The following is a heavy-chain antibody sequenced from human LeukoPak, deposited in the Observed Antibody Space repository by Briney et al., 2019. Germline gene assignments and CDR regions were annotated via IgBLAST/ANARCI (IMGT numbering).Heavy chain of an antibody. CDR3: AYSTAYYCSSTSCPEAFDI. CDR1: GFTFSSYA. CDR2: ISGSGGST. D-gene: IGHD2-2*01. V-gene: IGHV3-23*01. J-gene: IGHJ3*02. Sequence: GGSLRLSCAASGFTFSSYAMSWVRQAPGKGLEWVSAISGSGGSTYYADSVKGRFTISRDNSKNTLYLQMNSLRAEDTAVYYCAYSTAYYCSSTSCPEAFDIWGQGTMVTVSS.